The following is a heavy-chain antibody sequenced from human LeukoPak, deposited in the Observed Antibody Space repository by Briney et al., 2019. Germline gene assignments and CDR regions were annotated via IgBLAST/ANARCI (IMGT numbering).Heavy chain of an antibody. CDR3: ARHQGRYCSSTSCYAFDI. J-gene: IGHJ3*02. V-gene: IGHV4-59*08. CDR2: IYYSGST. CDR1: GGSISSYY. D-gene: IGHD2-2*01. Sequence: KPSETLSLTCTVSGGSISSYYWSWIRQPPGKGLEWIGYIYYSGSTNYNPSRKSRVTISVDTSKNQFSLKLSSVTAADTAVYYCARHQGRYCSSTSCYAFDIWGQGTMVTVSS.